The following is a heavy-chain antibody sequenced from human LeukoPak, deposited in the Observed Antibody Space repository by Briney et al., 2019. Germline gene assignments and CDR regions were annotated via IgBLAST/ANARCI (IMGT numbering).Heavy chain of an antibody. V-gene: IGHV3-21*01. Sequence: KPGGSLRLSCAASGFTFSSYSMNWVRQAPGKGLEWVSSISSSSNYIYYADSVKGRFTISRDNAKNSLYLQMNSPRAEDTAVYYCARDWNVLGYSSEGDAFDIWGQGTMVTVSS. CDR2: ISSSSNYI. J-gene: IGHJ3*02. CDR3: ARDWNVLGYSSEGDAFDI. CDR1: GFTFSSYS. D-gene: IGHD4-11*01.